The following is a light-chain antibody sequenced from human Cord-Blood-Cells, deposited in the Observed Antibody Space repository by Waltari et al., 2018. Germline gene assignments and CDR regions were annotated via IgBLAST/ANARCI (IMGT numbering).Light chain of an antibody. V-gene: IGKV3-20*01. J-gene: IGKJ1*01. CDR1: QSVSSSY. CDR3: QQYGSSPRT. CDR2: GAS. Sequence: DTVLTQSPGTLSLSPGERATLSCRASQSVSSSYLAWYQQQPGQAPRLLIYGASSRATGIPDRFSGSGSGTDFTLTISRLEPEDFAVYYGQQYGSSPRTFGQGTKVEIK.